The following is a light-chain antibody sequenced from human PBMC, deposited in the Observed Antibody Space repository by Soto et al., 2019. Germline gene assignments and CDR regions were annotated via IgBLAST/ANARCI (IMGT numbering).Light chain of an antibody. Sequence: QSVLTQPPSASENPGQRVTISCSGSSSNIGTNSVYWYQQLPGTAPQLLIYKKDQRPSGVPERFSGSRTGTSASLAISGLRSEDEDDDYCASWDASRNGVVFGGGTKLTVL. CDR2: KKD. V-gene: IGLV1-47*01. CDR1: SSNIGTNS. CDR3: ASWDASRNGVV. J-gene: IGLJ2*01.